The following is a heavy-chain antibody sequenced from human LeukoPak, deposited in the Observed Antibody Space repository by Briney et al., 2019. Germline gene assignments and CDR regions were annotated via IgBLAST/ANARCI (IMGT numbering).Heavy chain of an antibody. CDR1: GGSISSYY. V-gene: IGHV4-59*01. Sequence: SETLSLTCTVSGGSISSYYWSWIRQPPGKGLEWIGYIYYSGSTNYNPSLKSRVTISVDTSKNQFSLKLSSVTAADTAVYYCARDRDGYSVLEYWGQGTLVTVYS. J-gene: IGHJ4*02. D-gene: IGHD5-24*01. CDR2: IYYSGST. CDR3: ARDRDGYSVLEY.